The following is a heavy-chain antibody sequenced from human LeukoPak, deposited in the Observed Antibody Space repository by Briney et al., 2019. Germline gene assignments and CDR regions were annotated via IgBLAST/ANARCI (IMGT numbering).Heavy chain of an antibody. CDR2: ISDSGSAI. V-gene: IGHV3-48*04. CDR3: ARVQSSSSRTFDF. CDR1: GFIFSNYG. D-gene: IGHD6-6*01. J-gene: IGHJ4*02. Sequence: GGSLRLSCAASGFIFSNYGMNWVRQAPGKGLEWVSYISDSGSAISYADSVRGRFTISRDNAKNSLYLQVNSLRAEDTAVYYCARVQSSSSRTFDFWGQGTLVTVSS.